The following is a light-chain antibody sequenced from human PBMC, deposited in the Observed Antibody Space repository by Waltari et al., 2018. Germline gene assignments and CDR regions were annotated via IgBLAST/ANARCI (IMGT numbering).Light chain of an antibody. CDR1: QSIGRW. CDR3: HQYMSYPWT. J-gene: IGKJ1*01. V-gene: IGKV1-5*03. Sequence: DIQMTQSPATLPASVGDRVIITCRASQSIGRWLAWYQQKPGKAPKLLISESAKLQSGVPSRFSGSGSGTDFTLTINGLQPDDFAIYYCHQYMSYPWTFGLGTKVEIK. CDR2: ESA.